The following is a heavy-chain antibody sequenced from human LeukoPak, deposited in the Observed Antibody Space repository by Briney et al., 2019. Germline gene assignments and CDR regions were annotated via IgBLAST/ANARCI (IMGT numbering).Heavy chain of an antibody. CDR2: TRNKANSYTT. CDR3: ARVHSRYSDFDY. CDR1: GFTFNDHY. J-gene: IGHJ4*02. D-gene: IGHD2-21*01. Sequence: PGGSLRLSCAASGFTFNDHYMDWVRQAPGKGLEWVGRTRNKANSYTTEYAASVNGRFTISRDDSKDSLYLQMNSLKTEDTAVYYCARVHSRYSDFDYWGQGTLVTVSS. V-gene: IGHV3-72*01.